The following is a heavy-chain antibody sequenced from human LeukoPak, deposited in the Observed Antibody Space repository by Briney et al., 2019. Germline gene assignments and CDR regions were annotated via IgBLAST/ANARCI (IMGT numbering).Heavy chain of an antibody. J-gene: IGHJ3*02. CDR3: ARDQDDSSGYYLSGAFDM. D-gene: IGHD3-22*01. Sequence: GASVKVSCKASGYTFTNYAFSWVRQAPGQGLEWMGWISAYNGNTNYAQKLQGRVTMTTDTSTSTAYMGLRSLRSDDTAVYYCARDQDDSSGYYLSGAFDMWGQGTMVTVSS. V-gene: IGHV1-18*01. CDR2: ISAYNGNT. CDR1: GYTFTNYA.